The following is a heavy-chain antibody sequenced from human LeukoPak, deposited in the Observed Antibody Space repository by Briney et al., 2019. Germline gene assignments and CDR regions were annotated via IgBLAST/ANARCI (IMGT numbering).Heavy chain of an antibody. D-gene: IGHD1-1*01. CDR2: IRGSGDST. CDR1: GFTFTSYA. CDR3: AKERTSEGYFDY. Sequence: PGGSLRLSCAASGFTFTSYAMSWVRQAPGKGLEWVSGIRGSGDSTKYADSVKGRFTISRDNSKNTLYLQMNSLRAEDTAVYYCAKERTSEGYFDYWGQGTLVTVSS. J-gene: IGHJ4*02. V-gene: IGHV3-23*01.